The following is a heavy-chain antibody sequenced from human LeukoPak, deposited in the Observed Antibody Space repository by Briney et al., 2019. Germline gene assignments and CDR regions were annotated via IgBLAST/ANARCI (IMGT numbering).Heavy chain of an antibody. D-gene: IGHD1-26*01. Sequence: GGSLRLSCAASGFSFSDYWMSWVRQTPEKGLEWVANIKQDGYEKYYVDSVKGRFTISRDNAKNSLYPQMNGLRADDTAVYYCARDKIVGPTTLDYWGQGTLVTVSS. CDR1: GFSFSDYW. CDR2: IKQDGYEK. V-gene: IGHV3-7*01. J-gene: IGHJ4*02. CDR3: ARDKIVGPTTLDY.